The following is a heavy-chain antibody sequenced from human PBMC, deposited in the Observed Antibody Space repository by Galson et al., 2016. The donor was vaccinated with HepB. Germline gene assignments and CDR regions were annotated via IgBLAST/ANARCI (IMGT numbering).Heavy chain of an antibody. J-gene: IGHJ6*02. CDR3: AKEVYDSRARTFGMDV. D-gene: IGHD3-9*01. Sequence: SLRLSCAASGFTFSDYAMNWVRQVPGKGLEWVSGISGNGGNRFYADSVKGRFTIFRDNSKNMLYMQMNSLRAEDTAVYYCAKEVYDSRARTFGMDVWGQGTTVTVSS. CDR1: GFTFSDYA. CDR2: ISGNGGNR. V-gene: IGHV3-23*01.